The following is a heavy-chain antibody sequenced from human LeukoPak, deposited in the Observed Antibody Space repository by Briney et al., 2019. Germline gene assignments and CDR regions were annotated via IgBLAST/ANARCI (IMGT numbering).Heavy chain of an antibody. CDR2: ISGSGGST. CDR3: AKDVLLWFGEGNYFDY. CDR1: GLTFSSYV. Sequence: PGGSLRLSCAASGLTFSSYVMSWVRQAPGKGLEWVSAISGSGGSTYYADSVKGRFTISRDNSKNTLYLQMNSLRAEDTAVYYCAKDVLLWFGEGNYFDYWGQGTLVTVSS. J-gene: IGHJ4*02. V-gene: IGHV3-23*01. D-gene: IGHD3-10*01.